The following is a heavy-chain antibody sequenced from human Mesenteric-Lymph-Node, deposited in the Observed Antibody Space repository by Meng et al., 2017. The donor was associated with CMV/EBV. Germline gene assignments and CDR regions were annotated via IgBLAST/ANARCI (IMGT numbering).Heavy chain of an antibody. CDR1: GFTISSYG. CDR2: IGYDGTNK. V-gene: IGHV3-33*01. D-gene: IGHD6-25*01. Sequence: GESLKISCAASGFTISSYGMHWVSQAPGKGLEWVAFIGYDGTNKYYADSVKGRFTISRDNARNSLYLQMNSLRVEDTAVYYCARSRGGPDYWGQGTLVTVSS. CDR3: ARSRGGPDY. J-gene: IGHJ4*02.